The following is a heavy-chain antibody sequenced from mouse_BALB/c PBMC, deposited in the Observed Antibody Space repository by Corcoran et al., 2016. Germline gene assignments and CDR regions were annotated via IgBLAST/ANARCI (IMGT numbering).Heavy chain of an antibody. J-gene: IGHJ4*01. D-gene: IGHD2-4*01. CDR1: GFNIKDTY. CDR3: ARDYDYDDAMDY. V-gene: IGHV14-3*02. CDR2: IDPANGNT. Sequence: EVQLHQSGAEPLKPGASVKLSCTASGFNIKDTYMHWLKQRPEQGLEGSGRIDPANGNTKYDPKCQGKATITADTSSNTAYLQLSSLTSEDTAVYYCARDYDYDDAMDYWGQGTSVTVSS.